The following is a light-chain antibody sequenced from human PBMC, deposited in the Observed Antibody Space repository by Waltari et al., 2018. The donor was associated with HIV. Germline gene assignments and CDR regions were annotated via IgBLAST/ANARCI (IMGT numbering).Light chain of an antibody. CDR3: SSYTSSSTLDVI. CDR1: SSDLVCDNY. CDR2: EVT. V-gene: IGLV2-14*01. J-gene: IGLJ2*01. Sequence: QSALTQPASVSGSPGRSITLSCTGTSSDLVCDNYVSRSQQHPGKAPNLMIYEVTNRPSGVSDRFSGAKSGNTASLTISGLQAEDEADYYCSSYTSSSTLDVIFGGGTKLTVL.